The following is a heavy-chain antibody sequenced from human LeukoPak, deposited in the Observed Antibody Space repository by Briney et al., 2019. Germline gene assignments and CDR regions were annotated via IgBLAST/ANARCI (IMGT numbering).Heavy chain of an antibody. CDR3: AKVGATTAWYFDY. V-gene: IGHV3-30*18. J-gene: IGHJ4*02. D-gene: IGHD1-26*01. CDR1: GCTFSSYG. Sequence: GGSLRLSCAASGCTFSSYGMHWVREAPGKGLEWVAIISYDGSNKYYADSVKGRFTISRDNSKNTLYLQMNSLRAEDTAVYYCAKVGATTAWYFDYWGQGTLVTVSS. CDR2: ISYDGSNK.